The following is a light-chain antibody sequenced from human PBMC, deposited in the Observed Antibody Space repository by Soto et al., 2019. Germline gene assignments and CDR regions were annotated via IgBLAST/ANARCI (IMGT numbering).Light chain of an antibody. CDR3: QQYGSAPLT. J-gene: IGKJ1*01. Sequence: EIVLTQSPGTLSLSPGERATLSCRASQSISNSYLAWYQQKPGQAPRLLIYGASSRATGSPDRFSGSGAVTDFSLTISRLEAEDFAVYYCQQYGSAPLTFGQGTKVDI. CDR1: QSISNSY. V-gene: IGKV3-20*01. CDR2: GAS.